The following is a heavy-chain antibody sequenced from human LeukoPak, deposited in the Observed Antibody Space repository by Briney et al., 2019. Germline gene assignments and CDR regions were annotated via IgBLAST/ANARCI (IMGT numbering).Heavy chain of an antibody. CDR1: GGSFSGYY. CDR2: INHSGST. V-gene: IGHV4-34*01. CDR3: ARGALFYYSSYDY. D-gene: IGHD3-10*01. Sequence: PSETLSLTCAVYGGSFSGYYWSWIRQPPGKGLEWIGEINHSGSTNYNPSLKSRVTISVDTSKNQFSLKLSSVTAADTAVYYCARGALFYYSSYDYWGQGTLVTVSS. J-gene: IGHJ4*02.